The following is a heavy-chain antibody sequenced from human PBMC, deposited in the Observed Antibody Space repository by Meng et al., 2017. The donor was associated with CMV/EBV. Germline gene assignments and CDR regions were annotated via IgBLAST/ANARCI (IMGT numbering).Heavy chain of an antibody. CDR1: GSISSGNYY. Sequence: GSISSGNYYWGWIRQSPGKGLGWIGSIYYSGGTYYNPSLKSRVTISVDPSKNQFSLKLSSVTAADTAVYYCARDYSGTEGDNWFDPWGQGTLVTVSS. J-gene: IGHJ5*02. CDR3: ARDYSGTEGDNWFDP. CDR2: IYYSGGT. D-gene: IGHD1-1*01. V-gene: IGHV4-39*07.